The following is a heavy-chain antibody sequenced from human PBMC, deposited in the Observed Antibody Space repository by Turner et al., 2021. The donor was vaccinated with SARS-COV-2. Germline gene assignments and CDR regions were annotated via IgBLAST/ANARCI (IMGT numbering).Heavy chain of an antibody. J-gene: IGHJ3*02. CDR3: ARDNRGSDTYYKAFDM. D-gene: IGHD3-10*01. CDR1: GYTFTNYG. CDR2: ISTFNGNT. Sequence: VQLVQSGAEVKKPGASMKVSCKASGYTFTNYGISWVRQAPGQGLEWMGWISTFNGNTDYAQKVQGRVTMTTDTSTSTAYMELRSLSSDDTALYYCARDNRGSDTYYKAFDMWGQGTMVTVSS. V-gene: IGHV1-18*01.